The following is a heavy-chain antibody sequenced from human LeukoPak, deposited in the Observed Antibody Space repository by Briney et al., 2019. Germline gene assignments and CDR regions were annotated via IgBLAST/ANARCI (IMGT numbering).Heavy chain of an antibody. D-gene: IGHD3-3*01. CDR1: GFTFSSYA. CDR2: ISGSGGST. V-gene: IGHV3-23*01. J-gene: IGHJ4*02. CDR3: AKEYYDFWSGHPHDY. Sequence: GGSLRLSCAASGFTFSSYAMSWVRQPPGKGLEWVSAISGSGGSTYYADSVKGRFTISRDNSKNTLYLQMNSLRAEDTAVYHCAKEYYDFWSGHPHDYWGQGTLVTVSS.